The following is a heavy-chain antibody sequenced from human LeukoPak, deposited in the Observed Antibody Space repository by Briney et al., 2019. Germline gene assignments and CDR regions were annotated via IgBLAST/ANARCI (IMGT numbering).Heavy chain of an antibody. CDR3: AREEGAAGTGY. D-gene: IGHD6-13*01. CDR1: GFTFNNYA. V-gene: IGHV3-7*01. J-gene: IGHJ4*02. Sequence: PGGSLRLSCAASGFTFNNYAMTWVRQAPGKGLEWVANIKQDGSEKYYVDSVKGRFTISRDNAKNSLYLQMNSLRAEDTAVYYCAREEGAAGTGYWGQGTLVTVSS. CDR2: IKQDGSEK.